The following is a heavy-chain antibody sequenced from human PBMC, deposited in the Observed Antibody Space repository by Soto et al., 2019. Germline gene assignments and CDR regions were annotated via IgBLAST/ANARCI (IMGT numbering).Heavy chain of an antibody. CDR2: ISGSVGTT. V-gene: IGHV3-23*01. Sequence: GGSLRLSCAASGFTFSSYAMSWVRQAPGKGLEWVSAISGSVGTTYYAHSVEGRFTISRDNSKNTLYLQMNSLRAEDTAVYYCAKEGDIVIVPAATHFDSWGQGTLVTVSS. CDR1: GFTFSSYA. D-gene: IGHD2-2*01. CDR3: AKEGDIVIVPAATHFDS. J-gene: IGHJ4*02.